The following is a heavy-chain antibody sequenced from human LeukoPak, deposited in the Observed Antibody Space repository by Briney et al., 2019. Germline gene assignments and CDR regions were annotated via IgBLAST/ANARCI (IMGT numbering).Heavy chain of an antibody. CDR1: GGTFSSYA. CDR2: MNPNSGNT. CDR3: ARLGYGDYSNWFDP. D-gene: IGHD4-17*01. J-gene: IGHJ5*02. Sequence: ASVKVSCKASGGTFSSYAINWVRQATGQGLEWMGWMNPNSGNTGYAQKFQGRVTMTRNTSISTAYMELSSLRSEDTAVYYCARLGYGDYSNWFDPWGQGTLVTVSS. V-gene: IGHV1-8*02.